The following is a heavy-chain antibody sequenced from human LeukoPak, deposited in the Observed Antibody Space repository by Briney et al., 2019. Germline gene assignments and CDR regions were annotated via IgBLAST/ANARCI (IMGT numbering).Heavy chain of an antibody. D-gene: IGHD3-10*01. J-gene: IGHJ4*02. CDR3: ARALGPIEY. CDR1: GFSFSDDY. Sequence: GGSLRLSCEGSGFSFSDDYMSWLRPVPGKGLEWVSYMNSSGSTIFYADSVKGRFNISRDNAKKSLYLQMNSLRVEDTAVYYCARALGPIEYWGRGTLVTVSS. CDR2: MNSSGSTI. V-gene: IGHV3-11*04.